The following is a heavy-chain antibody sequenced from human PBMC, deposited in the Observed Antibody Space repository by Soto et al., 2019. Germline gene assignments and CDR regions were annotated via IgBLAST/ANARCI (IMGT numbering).Heavy chain of an antibody. CDR1: GGSLSSGDYY. Sequence: PSQTLSLTCSVSGGSLSSGDYYWSWIRQPPGKGLEWIGFTYYSGSTYYNPSLKRRVTISLDTSRNLFSLNLSSVTAADTAVYYCAREGNYDSGGYYRGNAFDSWGQGTMVTVSS. J-gene: IGHJ3*02. CDR2: TYYSGST. V-gene: IGHV4-30-4*01. CDR3: AREGNYDSGGYYRGNAFDS. D-gene: IGHD3-22*01.